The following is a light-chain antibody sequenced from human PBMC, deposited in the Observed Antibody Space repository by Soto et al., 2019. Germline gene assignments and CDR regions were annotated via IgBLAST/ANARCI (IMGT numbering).Light chain of an antibody. CDR3: HVWDSSSDHYV. CDR1: TSDVGGYNY. V-gene: IGLV2-11*01. CDR2: DVN. J-gene: IGLJ1*01. Sequence: QSALTQPRSVSGSPGQSVTISCTGTTSDVGGYNYVSWYQHHPGKAPKLMIYDVNKRPSGVPDRFSGSKSGDTATLTIRRVEAGDEADYYCHVWDSSSDHYVFGTGTKVTVL.